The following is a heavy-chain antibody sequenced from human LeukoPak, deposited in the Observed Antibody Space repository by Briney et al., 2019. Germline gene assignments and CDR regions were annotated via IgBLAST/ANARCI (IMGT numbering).Heavy chain of an antibody. CDR3: AREGRRYCSSTSCYTEY. V-gene: IGHV1-2*02. Sequence: GASVKVSCKASGYTFTNYYIHWVRQAPGQGLEWMGWINPNSGGTNYAQKFQGRVTMTRDTSISTAYMELSRLRSDDTAVYYCAREGRRYCSSTSCYTEYWGQGTLVTVSS. CDR2: INPNSGGT. D-gene: IGHD2-2*02. J-gene: IGHJ4*02. CDR1: GYTFTNYY.